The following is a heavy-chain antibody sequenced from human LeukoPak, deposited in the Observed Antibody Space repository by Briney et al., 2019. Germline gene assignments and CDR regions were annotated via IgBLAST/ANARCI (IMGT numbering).Heavy chain of an antibody. Sequence: ASVKVSCKASGYTFTGYYMHWVRQAPGQGLEWMGRINPNSGGTNYAQKFQGRVTMTRDTSISTAYMEVSRLRSDDTAVYYCARVIDDYVWGSYRPTPIYYFDYWGQGTLVTVSS. CDR1: GYTFTGYY. J-gene: IGHJ4*02. CDR3: ARVIDDYVWGSYRPTPIYYFDY. CDR2: INPNSGGT. D-gene: IGHD3-16*02. V-gene: IGHV1-2*06.